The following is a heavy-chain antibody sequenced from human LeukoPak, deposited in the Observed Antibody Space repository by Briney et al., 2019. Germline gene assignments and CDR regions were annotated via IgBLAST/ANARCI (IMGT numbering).Heavy chain of an antibody. CDR2: INHSGST. CDR1: GGSFSGYY. Sequence: SETLSLTCAVYGGSFSGYYWSWIRQPPGKGLEWIGEINHSGSTNYNPSLKSRVTISVDTSKNQFSLKLSSVTAADTAVYYCARAHWWGLGVYYFDYWGQGTLVTVSS. CDR3: ARAHWWGLGVYYFDY. D-gene: IGHD2-15*01. V-gene: IGHV4-34*01. J-gene: IGHJ4*02.